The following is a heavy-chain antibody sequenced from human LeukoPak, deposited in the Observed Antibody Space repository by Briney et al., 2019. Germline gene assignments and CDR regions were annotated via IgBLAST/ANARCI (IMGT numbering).Heavy chain of an antibody. J-gene: IGHJ3*02. CDR3: ARSWELDI. D-gene: IGHD1-26*01. CDR1: GFVFSSSG. CDR2: ISSRSSTI. V-gene: IGHV3-48*01. Sequence: GGSLRLSCAASGFVFSSSGMSWVRQAPGKGLEWVSYISSRSSTIYYADSVKGRFTISRDNPKNSLYLQMNSLRAEDTAVYYCARSWELDIWGRGTMVTVSS.